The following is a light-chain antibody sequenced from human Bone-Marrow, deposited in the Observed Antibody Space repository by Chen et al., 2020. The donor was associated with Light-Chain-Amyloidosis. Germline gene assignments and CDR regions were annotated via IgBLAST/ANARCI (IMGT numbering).Light chain of an antibody. Sequence: EIVMTQSPATLSVSPGERATLSCRASQSINTNIAWYQQRPGQAPRLLIYGPSTRASSIPARFSGGGSGTDFTLTISSLQSEDSAVYYCQQFHLWPLTVGGGTKVEI. CDR3: QQFHLWPLT. CDR1: QSINTN. V-gene: IGKV3-15*01. CDR2: GPS. J-gene: IGKJ4*01.